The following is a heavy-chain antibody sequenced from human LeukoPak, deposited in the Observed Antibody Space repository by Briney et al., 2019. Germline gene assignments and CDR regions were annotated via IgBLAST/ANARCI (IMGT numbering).Heavy chain of an antibody. CDR3: ATNDRQWLARNHDAFDI. CDR1: GGSISSSSYY. CDR2: IYYSGST. Sequence: SETLSLTCTVSGGSISSSSYYWGWIRQPPGKGLEWIGSIYYSGSTYYNPSLKSRVTISVDTSKNQFSLKLSSVTAADTAVYYCATNDRQWLARNHDAFDIWGQGTMATVSS. J-gene: IGHJ3*02. V-gene: IGHV4-39*01. D-gene: IGHD6-19*01.